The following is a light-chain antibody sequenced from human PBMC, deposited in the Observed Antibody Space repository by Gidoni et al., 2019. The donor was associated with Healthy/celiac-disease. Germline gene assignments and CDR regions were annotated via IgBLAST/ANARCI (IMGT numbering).Light chain of an antibody. CDR1: SSDVGGYNY. V-gene: IGLV2-14*01. CDR3: SSDTSSSTLV. CDR2: DVS. J-gene: IGLJ2*01. Sequence: SALTQPASVSGSPGQSITIPCTGTSSDVGGYNYVSWYQQHPGKAPKLMIYDVSKRPSGVSNRFSGSKSGSTASRTISGLQAEDEADYYCSSDTSSSTLVFGGGTKLTVL.